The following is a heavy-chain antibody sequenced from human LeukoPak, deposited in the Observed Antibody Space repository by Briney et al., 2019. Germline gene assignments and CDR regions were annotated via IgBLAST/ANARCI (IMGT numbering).Heavy chain of an antibody. CDR2: INPSGGST. CDR1: GYTFTSYY. V-gene: IGHV1-46*01. J-gene: IGHJ6*03. D-gene: IGHD3-16*01. CDR3: ARGVLGADSRRDYYYYYMDV. Sequence: ASVKVSCKASGYTFTSYYMDWVRQAPGQGLEWMGIINPSGGSTSYAQKFQGRVTMTRDTSTSTVYMELSSLRSEDTAVYYCARGVLGADSRRDYYYYYMDVWGKGTTVTVSS.